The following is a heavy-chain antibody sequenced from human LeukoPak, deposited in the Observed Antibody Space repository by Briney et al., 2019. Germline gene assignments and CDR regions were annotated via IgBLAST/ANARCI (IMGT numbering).Heavy chain of an antibody. Sequence: ASVKVSCKASGYTFTSYAMHWVRQDPGQRLEWMGWINAGNGNTKYSQKFQGRVTITRDTSASTAYMELSSLRSEDTAVYYCARDNGIAAAGDAFDIWGQGTMVTVSS. D-gene: IGHD6-13*01. CDR3: ARDNGIAAAGDAFDI. V-gene: IGHV1-3*01. CDR2: INAGNGNT. J-gene: IGHJ3*02. CDR1: GYTFTSYA.